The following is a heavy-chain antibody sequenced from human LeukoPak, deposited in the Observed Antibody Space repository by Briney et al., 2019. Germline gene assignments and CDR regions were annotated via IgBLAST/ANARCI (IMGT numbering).Heavy chain of an antibody. J-gene: IGHJ4*02. CDR2: IIPIFGTA. Sequence: GASVKVSCKASGGTFSSYAISWVRQAPGQGLEWMGGIIPIFGTANYAQKFQGRVTITADESTSTAHMELSSLRSEDTAVYYCATPCYYDSSGFSLDYWGQGTLVTVSS. V-gene: IGHV1-69*13. D-gene: IGHD3-22*01. CDR1: GGTFSSYA. CDR3: ATPCYYDSSGFSLDY.